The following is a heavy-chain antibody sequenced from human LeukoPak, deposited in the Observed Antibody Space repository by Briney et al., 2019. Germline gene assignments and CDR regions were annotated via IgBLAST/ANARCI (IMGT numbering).Heavy chain of an antibody. V-gene: IGHV1-8*01. J-gene: IGHJ4*02. CDR1: GYTFTSYD. D-gene: IGHD6-19*01. Sequence: ASVKVSCKASGYTFTSYDINWVRQATGQGLEWMGWMNPNSGNTGYAQKFQGRVTMTTDTSTSTAYMELRSLRSDDTAVYYCARSGGQAPFDYWGQGTLVTVSS. CDR3: ARSGGQAPFDY. CDR2: MNPNSGNT.